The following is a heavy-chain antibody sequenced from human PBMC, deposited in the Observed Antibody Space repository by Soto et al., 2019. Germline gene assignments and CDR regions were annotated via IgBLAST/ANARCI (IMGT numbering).Heavy chain of an antibody. CDR3: ARDSRPIGEIDAFDI. CDR2: ISAYNGNT. CDR1: GYTFTSYG. V-gene: IGHV1-18*01. J-gene: IGHJ3*02. Sequence: ASVKVSCKASGYTFTSYGISWVRQAPGQGLEWMGWISAYNGNTNYAQKLQGRVTMTTDTSTSTAYMELRSLRSDDTAVYYCARDSRPIGEIDAFDIWGQGTMVTVSS.